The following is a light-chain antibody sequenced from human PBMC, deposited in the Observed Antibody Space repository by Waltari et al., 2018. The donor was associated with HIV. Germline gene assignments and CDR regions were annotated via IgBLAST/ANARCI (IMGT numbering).Light chain of an antibody. V-gene: IGKV1-6*01. CDR2: SSS. J-gene: IGKJ1*01. CDR1: QDIGND. CDR3: MQDFNYPRT. Sequence: AIQMTQSPPSLSASVGDRVTITCRASQDIGNDVGWYKQQPGKPPKLLIYSSSRLQNGVPSRFSGSYSGTVFTLTLSSLQPEDFATYYCMQDFNYPRTFGQGTRLEIK.